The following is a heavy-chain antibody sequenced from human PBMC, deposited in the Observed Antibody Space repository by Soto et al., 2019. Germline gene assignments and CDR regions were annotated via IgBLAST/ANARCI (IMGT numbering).Heavy chain of an antibody. J-gene: IGHJ4*02. D-gene: IGHD2-15*01. V-gene: IGHV4-59*01. Sequence: PSETLSLTCTVPGGSISSYYWSWIRQPPGKGLEWIGYIYYSGSTNYNPSLKSRVTISVDTSKNQFSLKLSSVTAADTAVYYCARADLLAGYHSVYFDYWGQGTLVTVSS. CDR1: GGSISSYY. CDR3: ARADLLAGYHSVYFDY. CDR2: IYYSGST.